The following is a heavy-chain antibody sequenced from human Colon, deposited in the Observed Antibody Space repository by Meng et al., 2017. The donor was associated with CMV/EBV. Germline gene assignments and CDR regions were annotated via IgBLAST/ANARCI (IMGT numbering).Heavy chain of an antibody. CDR3: ARAVDSGTYSPGYFDY. D-gene: IGHD3-22*01. J-gene: IGHJ4*02. V-gene: IGHV1-69*02. CDR2: NILMLGIE. CDR1: GGTFSSYT. Sequence: SVKVSCKASGGTFSSYTISWVRQAPGQGLEWMGKNILMLGIEHYAPKFHGRVTITADKSTSTVYMQLSSLRSDDTAVYFCARAVDSGTYSPGYFDYWGQGTVVTVSS.